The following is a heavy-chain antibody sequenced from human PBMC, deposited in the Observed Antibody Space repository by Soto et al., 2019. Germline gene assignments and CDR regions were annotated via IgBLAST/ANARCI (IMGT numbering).Heavy chain of an antibody. V-gene: IGHV3-21*01. CDR1: GFTFNTYA. CDR3: VRSGTARLLRHSWFDT. J-gene: IGHJ5*02. D-gene: IGHD2-21*01. CDR2: ITTSSAYI. Sequence: EVQLVESGGGLVKPGGSLRLSCAASGFTFNTYAMNWVRQAPGKGLEWVSSITTSSAYIYYADSLKGRITISRDNAKNSLFQQMNSLRAEDTAVYYCVRSGTARLLRHSWFDTWGQGTLVTVSS.